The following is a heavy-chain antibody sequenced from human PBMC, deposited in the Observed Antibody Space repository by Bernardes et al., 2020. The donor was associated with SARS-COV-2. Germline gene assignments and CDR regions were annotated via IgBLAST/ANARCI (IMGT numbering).Heavy chain of an antibody. Sequence: AVKVSCKASGGTFNAYAVSWVQQAPGEGLQWMAEIIPLFGTSKYAQKFQDRVKLTADKSTGTAYMELSSLRSDDTAVYYCARRGSGSDSDSFDLWGQGTRVTVSS. CDR2: IIPLFGTS. CDR1: GGTFNAYA. D-gene: IGHD1-26*01. CDR3: ARRGSGSDSDSFDL. V-gene: IGHV1-69*06. J-gene: IGHJ3*01.